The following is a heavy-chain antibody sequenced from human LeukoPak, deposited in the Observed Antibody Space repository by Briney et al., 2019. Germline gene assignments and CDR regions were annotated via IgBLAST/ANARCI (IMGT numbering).Heavy chain of an antibody. CDR1: GGSVSSSSYY. CDR3: ARLDGTRGDREDY. J-gene: IGHJ4*02. D-gene: IGHD2-21*02. CDR2: LYYSGST. V-gene: IGHV4-39*01. Sequence: SETLSLTCTVSGGSVSSSSYYWGWIRQPPGRGLEWIGSLYYSGSTYYNPSLKSRVTISGDTSKNQFSLNLSSVTAADTAVYYCARLDGTRGDREDYWGQGTLVTVSS.